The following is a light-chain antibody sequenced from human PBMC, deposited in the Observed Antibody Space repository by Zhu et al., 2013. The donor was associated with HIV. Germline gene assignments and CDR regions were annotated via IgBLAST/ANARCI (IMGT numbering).Light chain of an antibody. V-gene: IGKV1-5*01. CDR2: DAS. Sequence: DIQMTQSPSTLSASVGDRVTITCRASQSISSWLAWYQQKPGKAPKLLIYDASSLESGVPSRFSGSESETEFTLTISSLQPDDFATYYCQQYNSYSPTFGQGTKVEIK. CDR1: QSISSW. J-gene: IGKJ1*01. CDR3: QQYNSYSPT.